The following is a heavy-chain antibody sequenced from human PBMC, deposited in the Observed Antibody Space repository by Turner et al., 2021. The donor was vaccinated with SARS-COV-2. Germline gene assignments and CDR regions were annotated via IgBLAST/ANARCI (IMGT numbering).Heavy chain of an antibody. CDR3: ARVPSSSWYFDY. V-gene: IGHV3-7*01. Sequence: EVQLVESGGVLVQRGGSLRLSCAASGFTFSIYWMSWVRQATGKGLEWVANIKQDGSEKYYVDSVKGRFTISRDNAKNSLYLQMNSLRAEDTAVYYCARVPSSSWYFDYWGQGTLVTVSS. J-gene: IGHJ4*02. CDR2: IKQDGSEK. CDR1: GFTFSIYW. D-gene: IGHD6-13*01.